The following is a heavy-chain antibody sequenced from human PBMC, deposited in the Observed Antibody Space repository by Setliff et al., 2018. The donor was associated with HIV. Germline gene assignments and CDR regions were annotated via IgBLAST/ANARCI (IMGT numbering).Heavy chain of an antibody. D-gene: IGHD3-9*01. V-gene: IGHV4-4*09. J-gene: IGHJ4*02. CDR2: IYSTGST. Sequence: PSETLSLTCSVSGGSIYNFYWSWIRQSPGKGLEWIGYIYSTGSTNYNPSLKSRVTMSVDTSKNQFSLRLTSVTAADTAVYYCAASLSGFDYWGQGTLVTVSS. CDR3: AASLSGFDY. CDR1: GGSIYNFY.